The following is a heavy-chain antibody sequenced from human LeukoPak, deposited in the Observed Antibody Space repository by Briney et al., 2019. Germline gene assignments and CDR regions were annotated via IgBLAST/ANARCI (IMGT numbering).Heavy chain of an antibody. CDR1: GGAISSYD. J-gene: IGHJ4*02. D-gene: IGHD6-19*01. V-gene: IGHV4-59*12. CDR3: ARYRIAVPGSHFDY. Sequence: PSETLSLTCTVSGGAISSYDWSWIRQPPGKGLEWIGHIYYSGSTNYNPSLKSRVTISVDTSKNQFSPKQCAVARVETAVYYCARYRIAVPGSHFDYWGQGTLVTVSS. CDR2: IYYSGST.